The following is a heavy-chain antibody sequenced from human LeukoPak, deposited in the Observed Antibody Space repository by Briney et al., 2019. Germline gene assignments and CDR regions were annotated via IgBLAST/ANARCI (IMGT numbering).Heavy chain of an antibody. J-gene: IGHJ4*02. CDR1: GYSISSGYY. V-gene: IGHV4-38-2*02. CDR3: ARDRSGWYKDY. CDR2: IYHSGST. Sequence: SETLSLTCAVSGYSISSGYYWGWIRQPPGKGLEWIGSIYHSGSTYYNPSLKSRVTISVDTSKNQFSLKLSSVTAADTAVYYCARDRSGWYKDYWGQGTLVTVSS. D-gene: IGHD6-19*01.